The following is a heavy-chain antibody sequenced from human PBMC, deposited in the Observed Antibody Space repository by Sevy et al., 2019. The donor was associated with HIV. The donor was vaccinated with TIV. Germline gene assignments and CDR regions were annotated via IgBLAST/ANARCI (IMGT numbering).Heavy chain of an antibody. CDR3: TRVHSGGYPFDY. D-gene: IGHD3-22*01. CDR2: IYSSGRT. V-gene: IGHV3-53*01. J-gene: IGHJ4*02. CDR1: GFSVSSNY. Sequence: GGSLRLSCAASGFSVSSNYMSWVRQAPGKGLGWVSLIYSSGRTYYGDSVKGRFTISRDDSKNTLYLQMNSVRAEDTALYYCTRVHSGGYPFDYWGQGSLVTVSS.